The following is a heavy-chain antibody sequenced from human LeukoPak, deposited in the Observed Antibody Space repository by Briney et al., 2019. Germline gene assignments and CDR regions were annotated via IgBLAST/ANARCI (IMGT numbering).Heavy chain of an antibody. CDR2: TYYRSKWYN. Sequence: SQTLSLTCAISGDSVSGNNVAWNWIRQSPSRGLEWLGRTYYRSKWYNDYAVSVKSRITINPDTSKNQFSLQLNSVTPEDTAVYYCAREVYYYDSSGYFYWGQGTLVTVSS. CDR3: AREVYYYDSSGYFY. CDR1: GDSVSGNNVA. V-gene: IGHV6-1*01. J-gene: IGHJ4*02. D-gene: IGHD3-22*01.